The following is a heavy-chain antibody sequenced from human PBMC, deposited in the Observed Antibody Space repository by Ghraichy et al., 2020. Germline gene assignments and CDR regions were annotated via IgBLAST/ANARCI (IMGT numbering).Heavy chain of an antibody. CDR3: ARGPRATSWLDV. J-gene: IGHJ6*02. Sequence: SETLSLTCPVSGDSISESYWTWIRQPPGKGLEWMGYVYYSGSTNYNVSLKSRLTMSIDPSKRQFYLNLRSVTTADTAVYYCARGPRATSWLDVWGQGTTITVSS. D-gene: IGHD2-2*01. CDR1: GDSISESY. V-gene: IGHV4-59*01. CDR2: VYYSGST.